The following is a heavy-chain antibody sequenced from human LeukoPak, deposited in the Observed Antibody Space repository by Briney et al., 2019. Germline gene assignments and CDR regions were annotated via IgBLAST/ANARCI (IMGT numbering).Heavy chain of an antibody. CDR1: GFTFSIYA. CDR2: ISGSGGST. Sequence: QSGGSLRLSCAASGFTFSIYAMSWVRQVPGKGLEWVSGISGSGGSTYYADSVKGRFTISRDNSKNTLFLQMNSLRAEDTAVYYCAKDFLTVTAGWDYWGQGTLVTVS. J-gene: IGHJ4*02. V-gene: IGHV3-23*01. CDR3: AKDFLTVTAGWDY. D-gene: IGHD6-25*01.